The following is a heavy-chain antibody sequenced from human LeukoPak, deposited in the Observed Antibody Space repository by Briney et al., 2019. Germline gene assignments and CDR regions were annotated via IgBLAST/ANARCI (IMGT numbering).Heavy chain of an antibody. CDR3: ARLDCVRDCCYNH. D-gene: IGHD2-21*01. CDR2: VSHDGTT. V-gene: IGHV4-59*08. J-gene: IGHJ1*01. Sequence: PSETLSLTCSVSGDSVTDYYCNWIRQPPGKGLEWVGYVSHDGTTNYTPSLRSRVITAVDTAKNHISLRLTSVTAADTAVYYCARLDCVRDCCYNHWGQGALVTVSS. CDR1: GDSVTDYY.